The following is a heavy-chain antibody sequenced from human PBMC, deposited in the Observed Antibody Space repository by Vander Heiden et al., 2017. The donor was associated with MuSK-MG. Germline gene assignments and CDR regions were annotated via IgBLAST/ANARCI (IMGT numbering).Heavy chain of an antibody. D-gene: IGHD6-19*01. Sequence: EVQLVESGGGLVHPGGSLRLSCSASGFTFSSYSMNWVRQAPGKGLEWVSYISSSSSTIYYADSVKGRFTISRDNAKNSLYLQMNSLRDEDTAVYYCASLLSGGRIAVAAPTNDYWGQGTLVTVSS. J-gene: IGHJ4*02. CDR2: ISSSSSTI. CDR1: GFTFSSYS. CDR3: ASLLSGGRIAVAAPTNDY. V-gene: IGHV3-48*02.